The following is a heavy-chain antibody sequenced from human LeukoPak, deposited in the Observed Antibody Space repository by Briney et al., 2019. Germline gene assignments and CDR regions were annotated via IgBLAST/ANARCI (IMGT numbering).Heavy chain of an antibody. Sequence: GGSLRLSCAASRFTFSSYGMHWVRQAPGKGLEWVSSISSGGDNTYYADSVRGRFTISRDNSKNTLYLQLNSLRAEDTAVYYCAKSHRGHCSTTTCDDEGDYWGQGTLVTVSS. D-gene: IGHD2-2*01. CDR1: RFTFSSYG. CDR3: AKSHRGHCSTTTCDDEGDY. J-gene: IGHJ4*02. V-gene: IGHV3-23*01. CDR2: ISSGGDNT.